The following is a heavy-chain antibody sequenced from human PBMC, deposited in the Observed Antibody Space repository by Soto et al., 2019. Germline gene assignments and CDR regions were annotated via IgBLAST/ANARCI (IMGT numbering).Heavy chain of an antibody. V-gene: IGHV3-21*06. Sequence: GGSLRLSCAASRFTFTRDTMNWVRQAPGKGLEWVSSISSTTNYIYYGDSMKGRFTISRDNAKNSLYLEMNSLRAEDTAVYYCARESEDLTSNFDYWGQGTLVTVSS. CDR2: ISSTTNYI. CDR3: ARESEDLTSNFDY. J-gene: IGHJ4*02. CDR1: RFTFTRDT.